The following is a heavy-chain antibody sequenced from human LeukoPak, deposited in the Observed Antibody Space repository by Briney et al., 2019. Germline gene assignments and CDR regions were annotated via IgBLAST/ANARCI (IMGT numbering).Heavy chain of an antibody. V-gene: IGHV1-8*01. CDR3: ARGGVCSGGSCYLVY. J-gene: IGHJ4*02. D-gene: IGHD2-15*01. CDR1: GYTFTSYD. Sequence: ASVKVSCRASGYTFTSYDINWVRQAPGQGLEWRGWMNPNNGKAGYAQKFQGRITVTRNPSISTAYMELSSLRSEDTAVYYCARGGVCSGGSCYLVYWGQGTLVTVSS. CDR2: MNPNNGKA.